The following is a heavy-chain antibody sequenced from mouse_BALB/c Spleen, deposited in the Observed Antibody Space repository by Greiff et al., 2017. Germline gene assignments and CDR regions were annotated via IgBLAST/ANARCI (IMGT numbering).Heavy chain of an antibody. CDR2: INSNGGST. D-gene: IGHD1-1*01. Sequence: EVKLVESGGGLVKPGGSLKLSCAASGFTFSSYGMSWVRQTPDKRLELVATINSNGGSTYYPDSVKGRFTISRDNAKNTLYLQMSSLKSEDTAMYYCARGDTTVVADYWGQGTTLTVSS. J-gene: IGHJ2*01. V-gene: IGHV5-6-3*01. CDR3: ARGDTTVVADY. CDR1: GFTFSSYG.